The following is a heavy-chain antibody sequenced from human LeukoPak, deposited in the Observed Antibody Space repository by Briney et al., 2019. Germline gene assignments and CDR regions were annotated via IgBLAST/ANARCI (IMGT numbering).Heavy chain of an antibody. CDR3: ARESVVPAATPYYYYGMDV. Sequence: SQTLSLTCAISGDSVSSNSAAWNWTRQSPSRGLEWLGRTYYRSKWYNDYAVSVKSRITINPDTSKNQFSLQLNSVTPEDTAVYYCARESVVPAATPYYYYGMDVWGQGTTVTVSS. V-gene: IGHV6-1*01. CDR2: TYYRSKWYN. D-gene: IGHD2-2*01. J-gene: IGHJ6*02. CDR1: GDSVSSNSAA.